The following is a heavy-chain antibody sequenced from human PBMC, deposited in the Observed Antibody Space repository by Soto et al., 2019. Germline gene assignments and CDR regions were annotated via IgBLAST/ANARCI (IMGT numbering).Heavy chain of an antibody. D-gene: IGHD1-26*01. V-gene: IGHV1-69*13. J-gene: IGHJ4*02. Sequence: GASVKVSCKPSGGTFSSYSISWVRQAPGQGLEWMGGIIPIFGTANYAQKFQGRVTITADESTSTAYMELSSLRSEDTAVYYCARARWQEWELYYFDYWGQGTLVTVSS. CDR2: IIPIFGTA. CDR1: GGTFSSYS. CDR3: ARARWQEWELYYFDY.